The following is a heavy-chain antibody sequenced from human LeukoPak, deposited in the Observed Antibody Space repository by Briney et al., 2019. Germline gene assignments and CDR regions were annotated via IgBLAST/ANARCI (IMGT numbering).Heavy chain of an antibody. D-gene: IGHD2-15*01. J-gene: IGHJ6*03. V-gene: IGHV4-59*01. Sequence: SETLSPTCTVSGGSLSSYSWSWVRQPPGKGLGWIGYIYYSGSTNYNPSLKSRVTTSVDTSKNQFSLKLSSVTAADTAVYYCARGYCSGGSCPIYYYYMDVWGKGTTVTVSS. CDR1: GGSLSSYS. CDR3: ARGYCSGGSCPIYYYYMDV. CDR2: IYYSGST.